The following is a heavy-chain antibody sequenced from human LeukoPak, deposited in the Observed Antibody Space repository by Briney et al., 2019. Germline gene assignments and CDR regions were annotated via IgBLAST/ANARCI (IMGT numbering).Heavy chain of an antibody. CDR2: INPNSGGT. J-gene: IGHJ5*02. Sequence: AASVKVSCKASGYTFTGYYMHWVRQAPGQGLEWMGWINPNSGGTNHAQKFQGRVAMTRDTSISTAYMELSRLRSDDTAVYYCARPLLRYFDWFDPWGQGTLVTVSS. D-gene: IGHD3-9*01. V-gene: IGHV1-2*02. CDR1: GYTFTGYY. CDR3: ARPLLRYFDWFDP.